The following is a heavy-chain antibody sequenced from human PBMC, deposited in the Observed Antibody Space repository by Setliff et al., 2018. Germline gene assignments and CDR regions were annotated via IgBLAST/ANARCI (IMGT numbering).Heavy chain of an antibody. D-gene: IGHD2-2*01. CDR2: IYPGDSIT. CDR1: GYSFSTCW. V-gene: IGHV5-51*01. CDR3: ARALYPSSFIGHNWFDP. J-gene: IGHJ5*02. Sequence: PGESLKISCKGSGYSFSTCWIGWVRQMPGKGLEWMGIIYPGDSITRYSPSFQGQVTISVDKSINTAYLQWSSLSASDTAIYYCARALYPSSFIGHNWFDPWGQGTLVTVSS.